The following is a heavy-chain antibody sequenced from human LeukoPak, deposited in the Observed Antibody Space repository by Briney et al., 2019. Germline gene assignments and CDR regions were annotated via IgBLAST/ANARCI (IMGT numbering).Heavy chain of an antibody. CDR3: ARELRVEGGTTNWFDP. CDR2: IYSRGST. CDR1: GGSISSSNYY. V-gene: IGHV4-39*07. Sequence: PSETLSLTCIVSGGSISSSNYYWGWIRQSPGKGLEWIGSIYSRGSTYYNPSLKSRVTISVDTSKNQFSLKLSSVTAADTAVYYCARELRVEGGTTNWFDPWGQGTLVTVSS. D-gene: IGHD4-17*01. J-gene: IGHJ5*02.